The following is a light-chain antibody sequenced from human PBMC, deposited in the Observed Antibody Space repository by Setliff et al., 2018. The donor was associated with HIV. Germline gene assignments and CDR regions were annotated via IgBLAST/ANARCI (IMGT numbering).Light chain of an antibody. CDR3: SSYTSSTTVL. Sequence: QSALTQPRSVSGSPGQSVTISCTGTSSDVGGYNYVSWYQQHPGKAPKLIIYEVSNRPSGVSIRFSGSKSGNTASLTVSGLQAEDEADYYCSSYTSSTTVLFGGGTKVTVL. CDR1: SSDVGGYNY. V-gene: IGLV2-14*01. J-gene: IGLJ2*01. CDR2: EVS.